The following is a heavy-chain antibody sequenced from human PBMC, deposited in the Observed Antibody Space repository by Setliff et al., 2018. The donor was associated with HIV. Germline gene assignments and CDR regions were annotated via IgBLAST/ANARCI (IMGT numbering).Heavy chain of an antibody. CDR3: ARNPRIAVAGTDYYYYMDV. Sequence: GASVKVSCKASGYTFTSYGISWVRQAPGQGLEWMGWISAYNGNTNYAQKFQGRVTMTTDTSTSTAYMELRSLRSDDTAVYYCARNPRIAVAGTDYYYYMDVWGKGTTVTSP. D-gene: IGHD6-19*01. CDR2: ISAYNGNT. CDR1: GYTFTSYG. V-gene: IGHV1-18*01. J-gene: IGHJ6*03.